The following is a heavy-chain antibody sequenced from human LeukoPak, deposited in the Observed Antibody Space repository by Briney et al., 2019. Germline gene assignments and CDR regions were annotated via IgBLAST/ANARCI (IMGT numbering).Heavy chain of an antibody. CDR1: GFTFSSCA. CDR3: EKGVESYESSSGYFDY. Sequence: GGSLRLSCAASGFTFSSCAMRWVRQAPGKGLEWVATISYDGSNKHYADSVKGRFTISRDNSKNTLYLQMNSLRDEGTAVYYCEKGVESYESSSGYFDYWGQGTLVTVSS. D-gene: IGHD3-22*01. J-gene: IGHJ4*02. V-gene: IGHV3-30-3*01. CDR2: ISYDGSNK.